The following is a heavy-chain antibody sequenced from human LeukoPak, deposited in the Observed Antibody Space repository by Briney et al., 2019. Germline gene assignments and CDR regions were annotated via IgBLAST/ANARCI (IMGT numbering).Heavy chain of an antibody. D-gene: IGHD3-22*01. V-gene: IGHV3-21*01. CDR3: ARDHGSSGYYDY. Sequence: GSLRLSCAASGFTFSSYSMNWVRQAPGKGLEWVSSISSSSSYIYYADSVKGRFTISRDNAKNSLYLQMNSLRAEDTAVYYCARDHGSSGYYDYWGQGTLVTVSS. CDR1: GFTFSSYS. J-gene: IGHJ4*02. CDR2: ISSSSSYI.